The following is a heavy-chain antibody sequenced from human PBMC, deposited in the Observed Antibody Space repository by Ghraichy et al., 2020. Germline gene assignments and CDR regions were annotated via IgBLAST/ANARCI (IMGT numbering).Heavy chain of an antibody. D-gene: IGHD3-3*01. CDR1: GGSFSGYY. V-gene: IGHV4-34*01. CDR2: INHSGST. Sequence: SETLSLTCAVYGGSFSGYYWSWIRQPPGKGLEWIGEINHSGSTNYNPSLKSRVTISVDTSKNQFSLKLSSVTAADTAVYYCARGERITIFGMYNWFDPWGQGTLVTVSS. J-gene: IGHJ5*02. CDR3: ARGERITIFGMYNWFDP.